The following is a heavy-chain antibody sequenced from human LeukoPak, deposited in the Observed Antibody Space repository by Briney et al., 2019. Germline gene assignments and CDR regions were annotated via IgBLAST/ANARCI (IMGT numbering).Heavy chain of an antibody. CDR2: ISGDGGST. CDR1: GFTFDDFA. V-gene: IGHV3-43*02. J-gene: IGHJ6*03. D-gene: IGHD3-22*01. Sequence: GGSLRLSCAASGFTFDDFAMHWVRQAPGKGLEWVSLISGDGGSTYYADSVKGRFTISRDNSKNSLYLQMNSLRTEDTALYYCAKDSSGYYYYYYYMDVWGKGTTVTVSS. CDR3: AKDSSGYYYYYYYMDV.